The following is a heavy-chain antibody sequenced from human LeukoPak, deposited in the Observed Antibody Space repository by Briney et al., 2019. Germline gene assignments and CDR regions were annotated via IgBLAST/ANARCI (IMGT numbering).Heavy chain of an antibody. J-gene: IGHJ6*03. CDR3: ARGHACYYDSSGYYPYYYYYYYMDV. D-gene: IGHD3-22*01. CDR1: GGSFSGYY. Sequence: SETLSLTCAVYGGSFSGYYWSWIRQPPGKGLEWIGEINHSGSTNYNPSLKSRVTISVDTSKNQFSLKLSSVTAADTAVYYCARGHACYYDSSGYYPYYYYYYYMDVWGKGTTVTVSS. V-gene: IGHV4-34*01. CDR2: INHSGST.